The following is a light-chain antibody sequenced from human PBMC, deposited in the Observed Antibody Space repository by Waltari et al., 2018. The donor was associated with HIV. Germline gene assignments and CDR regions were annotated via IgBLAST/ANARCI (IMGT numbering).Light chain of an antibody. CDR2: LDT. Sequence: YELTQPPSVSVSPGQTASITCFGSQLGEKHVCWYQQRPGQSPVLVIYLDTKRPSGIPERFSGSNSGNTATLTISGTQAMDEADYYCQTWDSSTGVFGGGTKLTVL. CDR3: QTWDSSTGV. CDR1: QLGEKH. V-gene: IGLV3-1*01. J-gene: IGLJ3*02.